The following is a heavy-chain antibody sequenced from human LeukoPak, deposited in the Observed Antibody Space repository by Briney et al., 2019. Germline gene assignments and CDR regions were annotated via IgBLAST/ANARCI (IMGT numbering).Heavy chain of an antibody. V-gene: IGHV3-48*04. Sequence: PGGSLRLSCAASGFTFSSYSMNWVRQAPGKGLEWVSYISSSSSTIYYADSVKGRFTISRDNAKNSLYLQMNSLRAEDTALYYCAKDSSGYKGYFDYWGQGTLVTVSS. CDR1: GFTFSSYS. CDR3: AKDSSGYKGYFDY. J-gene: IGHJ4*02. D-gene: IGHD2-15*01. CDR2: ISSSSSTI.